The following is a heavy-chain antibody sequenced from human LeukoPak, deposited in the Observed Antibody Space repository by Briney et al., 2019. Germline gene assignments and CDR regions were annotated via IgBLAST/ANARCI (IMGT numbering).Heavy chain of an antibody. J-gene: IGHJ6*03. Sequence: SETLSLTCTVSGASISSDYWSWIRQPPGKGLEWIGYFYYSVSTKYNSSLKSRVTISVDTSKNQFSLKLSSVTAADTAVYYCARGGYLSGYVDVRGKGTTVTVSS. CDR3: ARGGYLSGYVDV. D-gene: IGHD6-13*01. CDR1: GASISSDY. CDR2: FYYSVST. V-gene: IGHV4-59*13.